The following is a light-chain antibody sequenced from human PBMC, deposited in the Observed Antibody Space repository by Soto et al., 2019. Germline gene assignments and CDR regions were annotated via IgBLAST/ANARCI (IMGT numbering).Light chain of an antibody. Sequence: EIVLTQSPATLSLSPGEIATLSCRASQSVSSYLAWYQQKPGQAPRLLSYDASNSATGIPARFSGSGSGTDFTLTISSLEPEDFAVYYCQQRSNWPPEITFGGGTKVEIK. CDR1: QSVSSY. V-gene: IGKV3-11*01. J-gene: IGKJ4*01. CDR3: QQRSNWPPEIT. CDR2: DAS.